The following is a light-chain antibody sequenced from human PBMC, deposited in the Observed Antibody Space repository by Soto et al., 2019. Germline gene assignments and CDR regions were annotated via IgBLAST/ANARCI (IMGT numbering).Light chain of an antibody. CDR2: DVS. V-gene: IGKV3-15*01. J-gene: IGKJ1*01. Sequence: EVVVTQSPATLSVSPGERATLSCRASPIVNGNLAWYQQKPGQTPRLLIYDVSTRANGVPARFSGRGSGTEFNLTISSLQSEDFALYYCQQYNGSPPWTFGQGTRVEIK. CDR1: PIVNGN. CDR3: QQYNGSPPWT.